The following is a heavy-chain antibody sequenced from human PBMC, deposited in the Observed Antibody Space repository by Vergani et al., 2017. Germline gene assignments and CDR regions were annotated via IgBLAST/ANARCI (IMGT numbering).Heavy chain of an antibody. V-gene: IGHV3-23*01. CDR3: AKALLGYSYGPPYFDY. CDR2: ISGSGGST. J-gene: IGHJ4*03. CDR1: GFTFSSYA. D-gene: IGHD5-18*01. Sequence: EVQLLESGGGLVQPGGSLRLSCAASGFTFSSYAMSWVRQAPGKGLEWVSAISGSGGSTYYADSVKGRFTISRDNSKNTLYLQMNSLRAEDTAVYYCAKALLGYSYGPPYFDYWGQGTTVTVSS.